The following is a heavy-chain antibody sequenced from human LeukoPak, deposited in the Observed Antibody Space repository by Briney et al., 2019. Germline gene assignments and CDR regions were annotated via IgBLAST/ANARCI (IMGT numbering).Heavy chain of an antibody. CDR3: ARDFYYDSSGYYWGADY. V-gene: IGHV1-18*01. D-gene: IGHD3-22*01. Sequence: GAPVKVSCKASGYTFTSYGISWVRQAPGQGLEWMGWISAYNGNTNYAQKLQGRVTMTTDTSTSTAYMELRSLRSDDTAVYYCARDFYYDSSGYYWGADYWGQGTLVTVSS. CDR2: ISAYNGNT. CDR1: GYTFTSYG. J-gene: IGHJ4*02.